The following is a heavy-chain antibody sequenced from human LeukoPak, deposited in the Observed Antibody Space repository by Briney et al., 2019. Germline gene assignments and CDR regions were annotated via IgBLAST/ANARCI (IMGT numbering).Heavy chain of an antibody. CDR3: AKGRGSYPPASDY. CDR1: GFTFSSYG. Sequence: GGSLRLSCAASGFTFSSYGMHWGRQAPGKGLEWVAFIRYDGSNKYYADSVKGRFTISRDNSKNTLYLQMNSLRAEDTAVYYCAKGRGSYPPASDYWGQGTLVTVSS. V-gene: IGHV3-30*02. CDR2: IRYDGSNK. D-gene: IGHD1-26*01. J-gene: IGHJ4*02.